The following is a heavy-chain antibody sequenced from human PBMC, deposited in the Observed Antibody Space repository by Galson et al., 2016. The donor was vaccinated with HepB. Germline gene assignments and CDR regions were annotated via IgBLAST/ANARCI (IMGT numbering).Heavy chain of an antibody. CDR2: ISTDGSSA. V-gene: IGHV3-74*01. Sequence: LRLSCAASGFSLRSYWMHWVRQAPGKGLVWVSRISTDGSSATYADSVKGRFTISRDNAKNTLYLEMNSLRAEDTAVYYCARAPVLPATVGGYDHWGQGTPVTVSS. J-gene: IGHJ4*02. CDR1: GFSLRSYW. D-gene: IGHD2-2*01. CDR3: ARAPVLPATVGGYDH.